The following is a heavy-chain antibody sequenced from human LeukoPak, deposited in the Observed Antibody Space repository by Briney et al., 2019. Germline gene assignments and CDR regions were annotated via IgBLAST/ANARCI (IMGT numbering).Heavy chain of an antibody. CDR1: GYTFTGYY. J-gene: IGHJ3*01. CDR2: INPNSGGT. Sequence: ASVKVSCQASGYTFTGYYMHWVRQVPGQGLEWMGWINPNSGGTNSAQNFQGRVTMTRDTSISTAYMELSRLRSDDTAVYYCVRDHKLPVYERVFDYWGQGTMVTVSS. D-gene: IGHD3-16*01. V-gene: IGHV1-2*02. CDR3: VRDHKLPVYERVFDY.